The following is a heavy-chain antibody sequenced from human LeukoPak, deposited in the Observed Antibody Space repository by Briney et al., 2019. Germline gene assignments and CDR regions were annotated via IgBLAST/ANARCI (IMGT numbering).Heavy chain of an antibody. Sequence: ASVKVSCKASGYTFTSYGISWVRQAPGQGLEWMGWISAYNGNTNYAQKLQGRVTMTTDTSTSTAYMELGSLITDDTAVYYCARGGWLYYYYFYYMDLWGKGNPVTISS. CDR2: ISAYNGNT. CDR1: GYTFTSYG. V-gene: IGHV1-18*01. J-gene: IGHJ6*03. D-gene: IGHD6-19*01. CDR3: ARGGWLYYYYFYYMDL.